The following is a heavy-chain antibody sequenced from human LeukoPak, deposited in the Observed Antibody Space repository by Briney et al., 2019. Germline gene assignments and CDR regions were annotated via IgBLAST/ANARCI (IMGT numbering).Heavy chain of an antibody. CDR3: ARGFEGTRYSNWFDP. CDR1: GGSFSGYY. D-gene: IGHD2-2*01. Sequence: AETLSLTCAVYGGSFSGYYWSWIRQPPGEGLELIGEIKHWKSTNYNPSLTCRVAISVDTSKNQFSLKLSSVTAADTAVYYCARGFEGTRYSNWFDPWGQGTLATVSS. V-gene: IGHV4-34*01. CDR2: IKHWKST. J-gene: IGHJ5*02.